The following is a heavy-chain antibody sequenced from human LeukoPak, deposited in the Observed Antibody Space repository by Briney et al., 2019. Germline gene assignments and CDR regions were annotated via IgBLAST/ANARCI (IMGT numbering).Heavy chain of an antibody. J-gene: IGHJ6*03. Sequence: PSETLSLTCTVSGGSISSSTFYWGWIRQPPGKGLEWIVSLYYSGSTYYNPSLKSRVTISVDTSKNQFSLKLSSVTAADTAVYYCARNGQSYDILTGYSYYYYYMDVWGKGTTVTISS. CDR2: LYYSGST. CDR3: ARNGQSYDILTGYSYYYYYMDV. CDR1: GGSISSSTFY. D-gene: IGHD3-9*01. V-gene: IGHV4-39*07.